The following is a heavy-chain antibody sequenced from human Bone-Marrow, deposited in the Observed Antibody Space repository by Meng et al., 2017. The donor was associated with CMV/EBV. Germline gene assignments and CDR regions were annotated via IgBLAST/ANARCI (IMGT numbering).Heavy chain of an antibody. D-gene: IGHD3-10*01. CDR3: ARSMAGGLWFGELKG. Sequence: CGWPSSMNNWRCWVRQPPREGRGWIGEIFHSGSTTYLPSLKSRVVISVDRSKNRFSLKLNSVTAAGTAVYYCARSMAGGLWFGELKGWGQGTLVTVSS. V-gene: IGHV4-4*02. CDR2: IFHSGST. J-gene: IGHJ4*02. CDR1: GWPSSMNNW.